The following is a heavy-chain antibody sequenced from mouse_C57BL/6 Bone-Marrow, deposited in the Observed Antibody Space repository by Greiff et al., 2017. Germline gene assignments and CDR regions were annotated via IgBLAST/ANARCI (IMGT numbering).Heavy chain of an antibody. V-gene: IGHV1-64*01. D-gene: IGHD1-1*01. CDR3: AREVEYYGSSDWYFDV. CDR1: GYTFTSYW. J-gene: IGHJ1*03. CDR2: IHPNSGST. Sequence: VQLQQPGAELVKPGASVKLSCKASGYTFTSYWMHWVKQRPGQGLEWIGMIHPNSGSTNYNEKFKSKATLTVDQSSSTAYMQLSSLTSEDSVVYYCAREVEYYGSSDWYFDVWGTGTTVTVSS.